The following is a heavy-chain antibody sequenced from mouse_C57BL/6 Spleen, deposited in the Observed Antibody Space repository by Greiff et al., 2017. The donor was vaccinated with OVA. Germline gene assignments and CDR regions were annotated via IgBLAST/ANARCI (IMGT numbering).Heavy chain of an antibody. J-gene: IGHJ4*01. V-gene: IGHV1-50*01. Sequence: QVQLQQPGAELVKPGASVKLSCKASGYTFTSYWMQWVKQRPGQGLEWIGEIDPSASYTNYNQKFKGKATLTVDTASSTAYMQLSILTSEDSAVYYCAVYYGSDYAMDYWGQGTSVTVSS. D-gene: IGHD1-1*01. CDR2: IDPSASYT. CDR1: GYTFTSYW. CDR3: AVYYGSDYAMDY.